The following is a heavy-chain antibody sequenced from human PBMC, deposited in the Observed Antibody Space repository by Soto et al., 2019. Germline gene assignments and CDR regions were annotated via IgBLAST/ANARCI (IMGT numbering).Heavy chain of an antibody. J-gene: IGHJ6*02. Sequence: ASVKVSCKASGYTFTGYYMHWGRQAPGQGLEWMGWINPNSGGTNYAQKFQGRVTMTRDTSISTAYMELSRLRSDDTAVYYCARLVYYGSGSYYYYGMDVWGQGTTVTVSS. CDR2: INPNSGGT. CDR3: ARLVYYGSGSYYYYGMDV. V-gene: IGHV1-2*02. CDR1: GYTFTGYY. D-gene: IGHD3-10*01.